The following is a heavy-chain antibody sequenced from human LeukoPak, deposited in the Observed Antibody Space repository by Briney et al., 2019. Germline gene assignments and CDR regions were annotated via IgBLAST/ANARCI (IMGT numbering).Heavy chain of an antibody. V-gene: IGHV4-38-2*02. CDR1: NGSINSYY. CDR3: TRDYYCGGDCFDPDFDY. Sequence: PSETLSLTCTVSNGSINSYYWGWVRQPPGKGLEWIGSIYHGGSTYYNPSLKSRVTISLDMSKNQFSLKLTSVTAADTAVYYCTRDYYCGGDCFDPDFDYWGQGTLVTVSS. CDR2: IYHGGST. J-gene: IGHJ4*02. D-gene: IGHD2-21*02.